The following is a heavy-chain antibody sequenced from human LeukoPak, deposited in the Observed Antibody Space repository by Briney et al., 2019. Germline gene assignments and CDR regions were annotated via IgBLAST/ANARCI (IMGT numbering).Heavy chain of an antibody. CDR1: GFTFSSYA. Sequence: GGSLRLSCAASGFTFSSYAMSWVRQAPGKGLEWVSAISDSGGNTYYADSVKGRFTISRDNSKNTLYLQMNSLRAEDTAVYYCAKDCDPYDFWSGYPDYWGQGSLVTVSS. V-gene: IGHV3-23*01. CDR2: ISDSGGNT. D-gene: IGHD3-3*01. CDR3: AKDCDPYDFWSGYPDY. J-gene: IGHJ4*02.